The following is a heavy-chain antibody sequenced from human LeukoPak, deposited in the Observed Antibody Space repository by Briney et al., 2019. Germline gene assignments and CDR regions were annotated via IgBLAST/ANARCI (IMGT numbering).Heavy chain of an antibody. CDR2: INRDGSST. J-gene: IGHJ3*02. CDR3: ARDRPPAGWELLRSNDAFDI. D-gene: IGHD1-26*01. Sequence: GGSLRLSCAASGVIFSNYWMHWVRQAPGKGLVWVSRINRDGSSTSYADSVKGRFTISRDNAKNSLYLQMNSLRAEDTAVYYCARDRPPAGWELLRSNDAFDIWGQGTMVTVSS. CDR1: GVIFSNYW. V-gene: IGHV3-74*01.